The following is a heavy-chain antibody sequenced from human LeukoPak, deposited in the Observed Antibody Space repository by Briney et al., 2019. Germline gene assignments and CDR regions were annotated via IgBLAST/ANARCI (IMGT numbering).Heavy chain of an antibody. CDR1: GGSLSRYH. D-gene: IGHD3-10*01. CDR3: ASETYYYGSGSRYNGV. J-gene: IGHJ6*04. V-gene: IGHV4-59*12. CDR2: IYYSGST. Sequence: PSDTLSLTCTLSGGSLSRYHWSWTRHPPGKGREWIGYIYYSGSTNYNPSLKSRVTISVDPSKDQFSLKLTSVTAADTAVYYCASETYYYGSGSRYNGVWGKGTTVTVSS.